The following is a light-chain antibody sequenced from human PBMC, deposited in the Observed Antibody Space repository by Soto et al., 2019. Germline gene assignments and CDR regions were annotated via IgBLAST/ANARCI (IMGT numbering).Light chain of an antibody. V-gene: IGKV3-20*01. CDR2: GAS. Sequence: EIGLTQSPGTLSLSPGERATLSCRASQSVSSSYLAWYQLKPGQAPRLLIYGASSRATGIPDRFSGSGSGPDFTLTISRLEPEDFAVYYCQQYGSSPYTFGQGTKLEIK. J-gene: IGKJ2*01. CDR1: QSVSSSY. CDR3: QQYGSSPYT.